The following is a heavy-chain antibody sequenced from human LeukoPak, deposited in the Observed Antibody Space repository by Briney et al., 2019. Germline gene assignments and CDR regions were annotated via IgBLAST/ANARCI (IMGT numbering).Heavy chain of an antibody. V-gene: IGHV3-9*01. CDR1: GFTFDDYA. J-gene: IGHJ4*02. D-gene: IGHD1-7*01. Sequence: TGGSLRLSCAASGFTFDDYAMHWVRHAPGKGLEWVSGISWNRGSIAYADSVKGRFTISRDNSKNTLYLQMNSLRAEDTAVYYCAKVAAGTTSFDYWGQGTLVTVSS. CDR2: ISWNRGSI. CDR3: AKVAAGTTSFDY.